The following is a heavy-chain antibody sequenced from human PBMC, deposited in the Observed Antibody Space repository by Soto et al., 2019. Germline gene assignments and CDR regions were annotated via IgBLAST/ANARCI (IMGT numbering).Heavy chain of an antibody. CDR3: AREYHPGPGGYYYYYGMDV. V-gene: IGHV1-2*04. D-gene: IGHD2-2*01. CDR2: INPNSGGT. CDR1: GYTFTGYY. Sequence: AASVKVSCKASGYTFTGYYMHWVRQAPGQGLEWMGRINPNSGGTNYAQKFQGWVTMTRDTSISTAYMELSRLRSDDTAVYYCAREYHPGPGGYYYYYGMDVWGQGTTVTVSS. J-gene: IGHJ6*02.